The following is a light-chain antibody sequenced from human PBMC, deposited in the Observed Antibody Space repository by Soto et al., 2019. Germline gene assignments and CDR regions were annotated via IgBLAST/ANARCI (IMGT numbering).Light chain of an antibody. Sequence: QSVLTQPASVSGSPGQSITISCTGSSSDIGDYDYVSWYQQHPGKAPKVLISEVSNRPSGVSNRFSGSESGNTASLTISGLQAEDEADYYCNSYATGNTRVFGTGTKVTVL. V-gene: IGLV2-14*01. CDR2: EVS. J-gene: IGLJ1*01. CDR3: NSYATGNTRV. CDR1: SSDIGDYDY.